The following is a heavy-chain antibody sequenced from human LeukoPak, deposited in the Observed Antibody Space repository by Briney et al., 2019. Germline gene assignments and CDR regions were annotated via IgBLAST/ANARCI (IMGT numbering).Heavy chain of an antibody. CDR3: ARGATYEGYYFDH. D-gene: IGHD5-12*01. CDR2: ITNSGTSI. V-gene: IGHV3-48*03. J-gene: IGHJ4*02. CDR1: GFTFSRYE. Sequence: GGSLRLSCVASGFTFSRYEVNWVRQAPGKGLEWVSYITNSGTSIFYADSGKGRFTISRDNAKNSLYLQMNFLRAEDTAVYYCARGATYEGYYFDHWGQGTLVTVSS.